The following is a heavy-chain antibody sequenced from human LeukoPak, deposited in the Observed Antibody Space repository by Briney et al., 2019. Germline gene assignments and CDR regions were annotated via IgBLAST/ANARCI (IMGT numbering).Heavy chain of an antibody. CDR1: GGSFSGYY. CDR3: ARGLQYYDILTGYYHLSYFDY. Sequence: SETLSLTCAVYGGSFSGYYWSWIRQPPGKGLEWIGEINHSGSTNYNPSLKSRVTISVDTSKNQFSLKLSSVTAADTAVYSRARGLQYYDILTGYYHLSYFDYWGQGTLVTVSS. CDR2: INHSGST. J-gene: IGHJ4*02. V-gene: IGHV4-34*01. D-gene: IGHD3-9*01.